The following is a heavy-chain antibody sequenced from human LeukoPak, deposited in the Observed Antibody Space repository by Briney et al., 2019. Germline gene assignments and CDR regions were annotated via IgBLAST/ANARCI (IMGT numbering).Heavy chain of an antibody. V-gene: IGHV1-46*01. CDR1: GYAFTSYH. CDR3: ARDRYYDSSGYYEYNLFDP. Sequence: ASVKVSCKASGYAFTSYHMHWVRQAPGQGLEWTGIINPSGGTTNYAQKFRGRVTMTRDMSTSTVYMELSSLRSEDTAVYYCARDRYYDSSGYYEYNLFDPWGQGTLVTVSS. D-gene: IGHD3-22*01. CDR2: INPSGGTT. J-gene: IGHJ5*02.